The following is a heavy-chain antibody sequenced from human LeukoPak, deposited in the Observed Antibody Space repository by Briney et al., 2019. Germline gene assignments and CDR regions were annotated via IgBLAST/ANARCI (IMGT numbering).Heavy chain of an antibody. CDR2: IYYSGST. CDR3: ARWGPTRDAFDI. D-gene: IGHD1-26*01. J-gene: IGHJ3*02. V-gene: IGHV4-39*01. Sequence: SETLSLTCTVSGGSISSSSYYWGWIRQPPGKGLEWIGSIYYSGSTYYNPSLKSRVTISVDTPKNQFSLKLSSVTAADTAVYYCARWGPTRDAFDIWGQGTMVTVSS. CDR1: GGSISSSSYY.